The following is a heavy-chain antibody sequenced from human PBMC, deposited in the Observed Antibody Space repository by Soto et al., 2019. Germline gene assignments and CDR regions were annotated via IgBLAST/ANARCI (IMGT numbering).Heavy chain of an antibody. CDR3: ARDSLALFDS. CDR1: DGSVSSGSYY. Sequence: TLSLTCTVSDGSVSSGSYYWTWIRQPPGKGLEWIGYIYSSGSTLYNPSLKSRVIISVDTSMIQFSLKLSSVTAADTAVYYCARDSLALFDSWGQGTLVTVSS. V-gene: IGHV4-61*01. CDR2: IYSSGST. J-gene: IGHJ4*02. D-gene: IGHD5-12*01.